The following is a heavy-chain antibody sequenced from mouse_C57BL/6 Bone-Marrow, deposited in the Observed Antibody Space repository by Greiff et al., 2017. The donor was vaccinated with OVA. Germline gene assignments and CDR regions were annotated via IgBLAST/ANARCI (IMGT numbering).Heavy chain of an antibody. CDR2: IRSKSNNYAT. V-gene: IGHV10-1*01. Sequence: EVQLVESGGGLVQPKGSLKLSCAASGFSFNTYAMNWVRQAPGKGLEWVARIRSKSNNYATYYADSVKDRFTISRDESESMLYLQMNNLKTEDTAMYYCVSNPYAMDYWGQGTSVTVSS. CDR3: VSNPYAMDY. J-gene: IGHJ4*01. CDR1: GFSFNTYA.